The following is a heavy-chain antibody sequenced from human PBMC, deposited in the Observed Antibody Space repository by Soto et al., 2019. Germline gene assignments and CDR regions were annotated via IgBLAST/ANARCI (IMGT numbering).Heavy chain of an antibody. CDR3: ARDRCTNGVCYAPSDY. CDR1: GFTFSSYG. Sequence: GGSLRLSCAASGFTFSSYGMHWVRQAPGKGLEWVAVISSNGRSTYYANSVKGRFTISRDNSKNTLYLQMDSLRAEDMAVYYCARDRCTNGVCYAPSDYWGQGTLVTVSS. V-gene: IGHV3-64*01. J-gene: IGHJ4*02. D-gene: IGHD2-8*01. CDR2: ISSNGRST.